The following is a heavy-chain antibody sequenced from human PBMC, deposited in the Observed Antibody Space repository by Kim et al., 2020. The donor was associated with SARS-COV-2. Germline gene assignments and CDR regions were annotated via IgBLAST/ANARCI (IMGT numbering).Heavy chain of an antibody. V-gene: IGHV4-59*01. CDR1: GYSITTYH. J-gene: IGHJ5*02. D-gene: IGHD3-16*01. CDR3: ARGGLNWFDP. Sequence: SETLSLTCTVSGYSITTYHWSWIRQPPGKGLEWIGYIYYSGSTNYNPSLKSRVTMSVDTSKNQSSLKLTSVTAADTAVYYCARGGLNWFDPWGQGTLVT. CDR2: IYYSGST.